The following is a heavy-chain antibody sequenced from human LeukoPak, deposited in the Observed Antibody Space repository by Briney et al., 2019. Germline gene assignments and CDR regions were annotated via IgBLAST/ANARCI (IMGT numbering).Heavy chain of an antibody. CDR1: GGSFSSYY. Sequence: PSETLSLPCTVSGGSFSSYYWSWIRQPPGKGLEWLGYIYYSGSTNYNPSLKSRVTISVDTSKNQFSLKLSSVNAADTAVYYCARLPSSSWYSAFDIWGQGTMVTVSS. CDR3: ARLPSSSWYSAFDI. D-gene: IGHD6-13*01. J-gene: IGHJ3*02. CDR2: IYYSGST. V-gene: IGHV4-59*08.